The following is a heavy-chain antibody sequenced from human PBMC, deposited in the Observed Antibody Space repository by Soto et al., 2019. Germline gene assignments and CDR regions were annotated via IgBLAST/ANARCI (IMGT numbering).Heavy chain of an antibody. CDR2: ISSSSSSI. Sequence: PGGFLRLSCVASGFNFSSYSMTWVRQAPGKGLEWVSYISSSSSSIYYADSVKGRFTVSRDNAKNSLYLQMNSLRDEDTAVYYCARCSGWAYWYFDLWGRGTLVTVSS. J-gene: IGHJ2*01. D-gene: IGHD6-19*01. CDR3: ARCSGWAYWYFDL. V-gene: IGHV3-48*02. CDR1: GFNFSSYS.